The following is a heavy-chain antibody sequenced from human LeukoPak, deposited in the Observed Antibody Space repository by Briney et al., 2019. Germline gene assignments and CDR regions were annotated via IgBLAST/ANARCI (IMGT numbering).Heavy chain of an antibody. D-gene: IGHD3-3*01. CDR3: ARDRGYDFWSGYSHFDN. J-gene: IGHJ4*02. Sequence: SSETLSLTCTVSGGSISSYYWSWIRQPAGKGLEWIGRIYTSGSTNYNPSLKSRVTMSVDTSKNQFSLKLSSVTAADTAVYYCARDRGYDFWSGYSHFDNWGQGTLVTVSS. V-gene: IGHV4-4*07. CDR1: GGSISSYY. CDR2: IYTSGST.